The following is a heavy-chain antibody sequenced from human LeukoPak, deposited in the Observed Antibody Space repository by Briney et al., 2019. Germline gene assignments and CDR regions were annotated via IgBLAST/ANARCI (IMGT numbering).Heavy chain of an antibody. CDR2: ISSNGGST. Sequence: GGSLRLSCAASGVTFSSYAMHWVRQAPGKGLEYVSAISSNGGSTYHANSVKGRFTISRDNSKNTLYLQMNSLRAEDTAVYYCAKVPITGTTYYYYYYMDVWGKGTTVTISS. CDR3: AKVPITGTTYYYYYYMDV. D-gene: IGHD1-20*01. CDR1: GVTFSSYA. V-gene: IGHV3-64*01. J-gene: IGHJ6*03.